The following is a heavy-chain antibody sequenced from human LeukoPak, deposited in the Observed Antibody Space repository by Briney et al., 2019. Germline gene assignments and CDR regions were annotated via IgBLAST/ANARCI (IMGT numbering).Heavy chain of an antibody. J-gene: IGHJ4*02. V-gene: IGHV1-8*01. CDR3: ARGRDGSGSYWFDY. CDR2: MNPNSGNT. D-gene: IGHD3-10*01. Sequence: ASVKVSCKASGYTFTSYDINWVRQATGQGLEWMGWMNPNSGNTGYAQKFQGRVTMTRNTSISTAYMELSSLGSEDTAVYYCARGRDGSGSYWFDYWGQGTLVTVSS. CDR1: GYTFTSYD.